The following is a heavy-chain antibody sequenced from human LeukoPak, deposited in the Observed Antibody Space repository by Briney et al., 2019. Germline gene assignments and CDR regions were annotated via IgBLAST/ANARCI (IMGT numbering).Heavy chain of an antibody. CDR2: ISSSSSYI. CDR3: ARDLVGPYGTDV. J-gene: IGHJ6*02. Sequence: GGSLRLSCAASGFTFSSYSMNWVRQAPGKGLEWVSSISSSSSYIYYADSVKGRFTISRDNAKNSLYLQMNSLRAEDTAMYYCARDLVGPYGTDVWGQGTTVTVSS. V-gene: IGHV3-21*01. CDR1: GFTFSSYS.